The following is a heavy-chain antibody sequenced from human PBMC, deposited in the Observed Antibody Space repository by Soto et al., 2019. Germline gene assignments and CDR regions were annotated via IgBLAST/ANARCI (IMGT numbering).Heavy chain of an antibody. CDR2: VNAESGAT. D-gene: IGHD4-17*01. V-gene: IGHV1-2*02. J-gene: IGHJ5*02. Sequence: QVQLVQSGTEVKMPGASVKVSCKASAYRFTDYCLHWVRQAPGQGLEWMGWVNAESGATYYAQKFQGRVAMTRDTSISTAYRELSRLTSDDTAIYYWARDHSAMTTGRAGRDWFDPWGQGTLVTVSS. CDR3: ARDHSAMTTGRAGRDWFDP. CDR1: AYRFTDYC.